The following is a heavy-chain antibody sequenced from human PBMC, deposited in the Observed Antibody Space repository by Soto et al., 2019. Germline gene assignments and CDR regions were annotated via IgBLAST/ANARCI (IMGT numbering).Heavy chain of an antibody. D-gene: IGHD1-1*01. Sequence: ASVKVSCKASGYTFTSYGISWVRQAPGQWLERMGWISADDGKTNYAQKLQGRVTMTTDTSADTAYMELSSLKTEDTAVYYCAAGGTRWLQSPFDYWGQGTLVTVSS. CDR2: ISADDGKT. J-gene: IGHJ4*02. CDR1: GYTFTSYG. CDR3: AAGGTRWLQSPFDY. V-gene: IGHV1-18*01.